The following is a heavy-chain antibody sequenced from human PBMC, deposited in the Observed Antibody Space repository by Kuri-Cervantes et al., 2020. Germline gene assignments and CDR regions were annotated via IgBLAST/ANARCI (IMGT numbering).Heavy chain of an antibody. CDR3: ASVVTPLYVFDI. V-gene: IGHV4-59*01. Sequence: GSLRLSCTVSGGSISSYYWSWIRQPPGKGLEWIGYIYYSGSTNYNPSLKSRVTISVDTSKNQFSLKLSSVTAADTAVYYCASVVTPLYVFDIWGQGTMVTVSS. D-gene: IGHD4-23*01. CDR1: GGSISSYY. CDR2: IYYSGST. J-gene: IGHJ3*02.